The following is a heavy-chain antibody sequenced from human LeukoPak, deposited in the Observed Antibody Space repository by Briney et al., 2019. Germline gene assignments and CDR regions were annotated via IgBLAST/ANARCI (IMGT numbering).Heavy chain of an antibody. D-gene: IGHD2-8*01. CDR2: IYYSGST. J-gene: IGHJ3*01. CDR1: GGSISSTTYY. Sequence: ETSETLSLTCNVSGGSISSTTYYWGWARQPPGRGLEWIGNIYYSGSTYYNLSLKSRVTISLDTSKKQFPLTLSSVTAADTAVYYCARVTNSLAFDVWGQGTMVTVSS. CDR3: ARVTNSLAFDV. V-gene: IGHV4-39*06.